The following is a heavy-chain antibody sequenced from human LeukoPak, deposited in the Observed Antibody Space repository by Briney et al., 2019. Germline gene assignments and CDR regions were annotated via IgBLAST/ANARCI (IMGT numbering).Heavy chain of an antibody. Sequence: PSETLSLTCTVSGGSFSSGGYYWSWIRQHPGKGLEWIGYIYYSGSTYYNPSLKSRVTMSVDTSKNQFSLKVSSVTAADTAVYYCARDKVTVTSNWFESWGQGTLVTVSS. CDR1: GGSFSSGGYY. D-gene: IGHD4-17*01. CDR3: ARDKVTVTSNWFES. J-gene: IGHJ5*01. V-gene: IGHV4-31*03. CDR2: IYYSGST.